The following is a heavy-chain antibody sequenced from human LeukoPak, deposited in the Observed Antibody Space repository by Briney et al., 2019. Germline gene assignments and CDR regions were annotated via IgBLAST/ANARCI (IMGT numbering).Heavy chain of an antibody. Sequence: PSQTLSLTCTVSGGSISSGGYYWSWIRQPPGKGLEWIGYIYHSGSTYYNPSLKSRVTISVDRSKNQFSLKLSSVTAADTAVYYCARDRSLFGVASYYFDYWGQGTLVTASS. V-gene: IGHV4-30-2*01. CDR1: GGSISSGGYY. D-gene: IGHD3-3*01. J-gene: IGHJ4*02. CDR3: ARDRSLFGVASYYFDY. CDR2: IYHSGST.